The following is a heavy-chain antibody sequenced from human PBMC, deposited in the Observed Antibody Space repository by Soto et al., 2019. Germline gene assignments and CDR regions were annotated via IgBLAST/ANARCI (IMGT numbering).Heavy chain of an antibody. D-gene: IGHD5-12*01. CDR2: IMPIFRTP. Sequence: QVQLEQSGAEVKKPGSSVKVSCKASGGTFSNSAISWVRQAPGQGLEWMGGIMPIFRTPDYAQKSQGRVTLTADESTCTADMELTGLRSDDTAVYYCARDKARLQLGGNYYYILDVWGQGTTVTGSS. CDR1: GGTFSNSA. CDR3: ARDKARLQLGGNYYYILDV. J-gene: IGHJ6*02. V-gene: IGHV1-69*12.